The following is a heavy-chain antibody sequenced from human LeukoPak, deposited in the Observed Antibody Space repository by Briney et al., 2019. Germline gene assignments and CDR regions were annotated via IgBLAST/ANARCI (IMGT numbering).Heavy chain of an antibody. D-gene: IGHD2-8*01. CDR2: IKVDGSEI. CDR3: TRDRQGPRLYEMDI. J-gene: IGHJ6*02. CDR1: GGSISSSNW. Sequence: PSETLSLTCAVSGGSISSSNWWSWVRQAPGKGPEWVANIKVDGSEIYYVDSVKGRFTISRDNAKNSLYLQMNSLRAEDTAVYYCTRDRQGPRLYEMDIWGQGTTVTVSS. V-gene: IGHV3-7*01.